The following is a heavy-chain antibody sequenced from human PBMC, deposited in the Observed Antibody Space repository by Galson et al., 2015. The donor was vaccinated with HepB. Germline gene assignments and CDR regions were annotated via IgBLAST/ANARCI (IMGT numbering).Heavy chain of an antibody. D-gene: IGHD3-22*01. J-gene: IGHJ6*02. V-gene: IGHV1-69*13. CDR3: ARHDYESSDHFWGPHYYGMDA. CDR2: INPIFDTT. Sequence: SVKVSCKASGGTFNSYAVSWVRQAPGQGLEWMGGINPIFDTTNHAQKVQDRIAITADASTGTAYMELSSLKSEDTAVYYCARHDYESSDHFWGPHYYGMDAWGQGTTVTVSS. CDR1: GGTFNSYA.